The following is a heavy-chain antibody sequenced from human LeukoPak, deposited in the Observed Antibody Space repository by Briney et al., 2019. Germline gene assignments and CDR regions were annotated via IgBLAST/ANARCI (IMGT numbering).Heavy chain of an antibody. CDR2: IYYSGST. CDR3: ARLILGYSYGIDYYYYYMDV. D-gene: IGHD5-18*01. Sequence: SETLSLTCAVYGGSFSGYYWSWIRQPPGKGLEWIGSIYYSGSTYYNPSLKSRVTISVDTSKNQFSLRLSSVTAADTAMYYCARLILGYSYGIDYYYYYMDVWGKGTTVTVSS. CDR1: GGSFSGYY. V-gene: IGHV4-34*01. J-gene: IGHJ6*03.